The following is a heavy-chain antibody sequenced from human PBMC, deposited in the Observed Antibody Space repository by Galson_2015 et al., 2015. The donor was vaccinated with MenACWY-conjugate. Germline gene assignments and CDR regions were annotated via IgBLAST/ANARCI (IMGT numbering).Heavy chain of an antibody. D-gene: IGHD1-14*01. CDR3: ARDIRKLRFLDS. Sequence: LRLSCAASGFTFSTYAMHWVRQAPGKGLEWVAVLSSDENNKYYADSVKGRFTISRDNSKSTLYLQMNSLRTEDTAIYYCARDIRKLRFLDSWGQGTLVTVSS. CDR2: LSSDENNK. J-gene: IGHJ4*02. V-gene: IGHV3-30*04. CDR1: GFTFSTYA.